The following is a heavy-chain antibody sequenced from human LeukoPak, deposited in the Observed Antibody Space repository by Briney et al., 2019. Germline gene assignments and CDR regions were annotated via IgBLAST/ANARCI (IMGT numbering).Heavy chain of an antibody. V-gene: IGHV1-18*01. CDR2: ISAYNGHT. Sequence: ASVKVSCKASGYTFSTYGINWVRQAPGQGLEWMGWISAYNGHTIYAQMLQGRVTMTTSTSTSTVYMELSSLRSEDTAVYYCASGYSSSSLDYWGQGTLVTVSS. D-gene: IGHD6-6*01. CDR3: ASGYSSSSLDY. CDR1: GYTFSTYG. J-gene: IGHJ4*02.